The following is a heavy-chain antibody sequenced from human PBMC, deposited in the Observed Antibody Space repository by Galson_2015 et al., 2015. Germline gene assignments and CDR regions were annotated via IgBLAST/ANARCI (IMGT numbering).Heavy chain of an antibody. D-gene: IGHD2-21*01. CDR3: AKRRGGNGGDFDY. CDR1: GFSFWSYA. V-gene: IGHV3-23*01. CDR2: ISDGGGST. J-gene: IGHJ4*02. Sequence: SLRLSCAASGFSFWSYAMRWVRQAPGEGLEWVSGISDGGGSTYYADSVKGRFTISRDNSKNTMYLQMNSLRVEDTAVYYCAKRRGGNGGDFDYWGQGTLVTVSS.